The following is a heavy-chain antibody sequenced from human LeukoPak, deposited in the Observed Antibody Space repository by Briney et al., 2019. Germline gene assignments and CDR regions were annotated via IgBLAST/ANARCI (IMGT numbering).Heavy chain of an antibody. V-gene: IGHV1-69-2*01. J-gene: IGHJ4*02. CDR2: VDPEDGET. D-gene: IGHD3-10*01. Sequence: ASVKVSCKVSGYTCTDYYMPWVQQAPGKGLEWMGLVDPEDGETIYAEKFQGTVTITADTSTDTAYMELSSLRSEDTAVYYCATGRKYGSGSYLDYWGQGTLVTVSS. CDR3: ATGRKYGSGSYLDY. CDR1: GYTCTDYY.